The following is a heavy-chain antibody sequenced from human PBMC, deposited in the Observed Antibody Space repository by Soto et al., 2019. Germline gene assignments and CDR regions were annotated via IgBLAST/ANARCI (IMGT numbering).Heavy chain of an antibody. Sequence: EVQLVESGGGLVQPGESLRLSCAASGFTFSSSWMHWVRQAPGKGLVWVSRINSDGSTTQYADSVRGRFTIPRDNAKNTLFLEVNSLTIEDAAVYFCACLSMPRGPCDFWGQGTLVTVSS. CDR3: ACLSMPRGPCDF. J-gene: IGHJ4*02. V-gene: IGHV3-74*03. CDR2: INSDGSTT. D-gene: IGHD3-10*01. CDR1: GFTFSSSW.